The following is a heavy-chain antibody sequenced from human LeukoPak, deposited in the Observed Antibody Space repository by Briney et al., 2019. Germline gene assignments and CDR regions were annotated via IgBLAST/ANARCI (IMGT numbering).Heavy chain of an antibody. CDR3: ARGGGYYPIDY. D-gene: IGHD2-15*01. CDR1: GFTVNSNY. CDR2: LYSDGRT. J-gene: IGHJ4*02. Sequence: GGSLRLSCAASGFTVNSNYMNWVRQAPGKGLEWVSVLYSDGRTYYADSVKGRFTISRDTSKNTLYLQVNSLRVEDTAVYYCARGGGYYPIDYWGQGTLVTVPS. V-gene: IGHV3-53*01.